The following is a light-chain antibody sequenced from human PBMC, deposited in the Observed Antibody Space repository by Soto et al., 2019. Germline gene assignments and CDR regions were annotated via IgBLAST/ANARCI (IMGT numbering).Light chain of an antibody. Sequence: EIVMTQSRATLSVSPGETTRLSWMGRQSINSDVDWYQQKPGQAPRLLIYGASSRATGIPDRFSGSGSGTDFTLTISRLEPEDFAVYYCQQYGSSPRTFGQGTKVDI. CDR3: QQYGSSPRT. CDR2: GAS. J-gene: IGKJ1*01. V-gene: IGKV3-20*01. CDR1: QSINSD.